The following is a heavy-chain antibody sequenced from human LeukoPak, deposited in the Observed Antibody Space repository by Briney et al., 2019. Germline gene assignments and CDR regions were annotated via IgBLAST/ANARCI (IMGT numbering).Heavy chain of an antibody. CDR3: ARDRMDTAMVTTPYARRFDP. J-gene: IGHJ5*02. D-gene: IGHD5-18*01. V-gene: IGHV3-21*01. CDR1: GFTFSSYS. Sequence: GGSLRLSCAASGFTFSSYSMNWVRQAPGKGLEWVSSISSSSSYIYYAGSVKGRFTISRDNAKNSLYLQMNSLRAEDTAVYYCARDRMDTAMVTTPYARRFDPWGQGTLVTVSS. CDR2: ISSSSSYI.